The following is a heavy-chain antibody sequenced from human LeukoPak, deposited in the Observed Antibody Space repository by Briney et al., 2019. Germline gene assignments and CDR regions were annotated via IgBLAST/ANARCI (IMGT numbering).Heavy chain of an antibody. CDR3: AKGAAYQLLWAFYYYYYMDV. CDR2: IRSDGSNK. J-gene: IGHJ6*03. D-gene: IGHD2-2*01. CDR1: GFTFSRYG. V-gene: IGHV3-30*02. Sequence: GGSLRLSCAASGFTFSRYGMHWVRQAPGKGLEWVAFIRSDGSNKYYADSVKGRFTISRDNSKNTLYLQMNSLRAEDTAVYYCAKGAAYQLLWAFYYYYYMDVWGKGTTVTISS.